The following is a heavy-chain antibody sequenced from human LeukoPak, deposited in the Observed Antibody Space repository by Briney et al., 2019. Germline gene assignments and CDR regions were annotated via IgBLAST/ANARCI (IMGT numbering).Heavy chain of an antibody. CDR3: ARESMAAAGRNWFDP. V-gene: IGHV1-69*06. J-gene: IGHJ5*02. CDR2: IIPIFGTA. Sequence: SVKVSCKASGGTFSSYAISWVRQAPGQGLEWMGGIIPIFGTANYAQKFQGRVTITADKSTSTAYMELSSLRSEDTAVYYCARESMAAAGRNWFDPWGREPWSPSPQ. CDR1: GGTFSSYA. D-gene: IGHD6-13*01.